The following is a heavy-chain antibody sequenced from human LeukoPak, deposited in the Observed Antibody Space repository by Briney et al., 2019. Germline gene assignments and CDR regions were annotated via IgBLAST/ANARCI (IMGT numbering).Heavy chain of an antibody. J-gene: IGHJ5*02. CDR3: ATGRSYCSGGSCYNWFDP. CDR2: FDPEDGDT. V-gene: IGHV1-24*01. CDR1: GYTLTELS. D-gene: IGHD2-15*01. Sequence: ASVKVFCKVSGYTLTELSMHWVRQAPGKGLEWMGGFDPEDGDTIYAQNFQGRVTMTEDTSTDTAYMELSSLRSEDTAVYYCATGRSYCSGGSCYNWFDPWGQGTLVTVSS.